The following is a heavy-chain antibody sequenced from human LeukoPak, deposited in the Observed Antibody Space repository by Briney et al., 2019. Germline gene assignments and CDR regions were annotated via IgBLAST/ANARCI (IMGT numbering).Heavy chain of an antibody. CDR1: GVSFSGYY. V-gene: IGHV4-34*01. CDR2: INHSGST. D-gene: IGHD2-15*01. Sequence: PSETLSLTCAVYGVSFSGYYWSWIRQPPGKGLEWIGEINHSGSTNYNPSLKSRVTISVDTSKNQFSLKLSSVTAVDTAVYYCARVWGRYCSGGSCYGFRWFDPWGQGTLVTVSS. J-gene: IGHJ5*02. CDR3: ARVWGRYCSGGSCYGFRWFDP.